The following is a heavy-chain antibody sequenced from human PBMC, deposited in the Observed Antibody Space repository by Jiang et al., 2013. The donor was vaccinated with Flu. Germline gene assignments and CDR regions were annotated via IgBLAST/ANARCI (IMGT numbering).Heavy chain of an antibody. CDR1: GFTFSNYA. Sequence: QLLESGGGVVQPGRSLSLSCAASGFTFSNYAMHWVRQAPGKGLEWVAVIWYDGSKTYHADAVKGRFTISRDNSKDTLYLQMNSLRAEDTAVYYCARGSGGTTPDYWGQGALVTVSS. CDR2: IWYDGSKT. D-gene: IGHD1-26*01. J-gene: IGHJ4*02. CDR3: ARGSGGTTPDY. V-gene: IGHV3-33*01.